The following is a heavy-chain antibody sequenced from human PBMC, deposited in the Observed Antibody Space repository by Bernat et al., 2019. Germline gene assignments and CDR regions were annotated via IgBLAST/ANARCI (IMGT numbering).Heavy chain of an antibody. V-gene: IGHV4-39*01. CDR3: ARQDDYMWRSYPFDY. CDR2: IYYSGST. Sequence: QLQLQESGPGLVKPSETLSLTCTVSGGSISSSSYYWGWIRQPPGKGLEWIGSIYYSGSTYYNPSLKSRVTISVDTSKNQFSLKLSSVTAADTAVYYCARQDDYMWRSYPFDYWGQGTLVTVSS. CDR1: GGSISSSSYY. J-gene: IGHJ4*02. D-gene: IGHD3-16*02.